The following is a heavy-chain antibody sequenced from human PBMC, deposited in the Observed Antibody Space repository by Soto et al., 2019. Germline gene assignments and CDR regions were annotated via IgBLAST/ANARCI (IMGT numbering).Heavy chain of an antibody. Sequence: QVQLVQSGAEVKKPGSSVKVSCKASGGTFSSYAISWVRQAPGQGLEWMGGIIPIFGTANYAQKFQGRVTISADESTSTAYMELSSLRSEDTAVYYCARGSVYDKWGGNYYCGMDVWGQGTTVTVSS. V-gene: IGHV1-69*12. J-gene: IGHJ6*02. CDR1: GGTFSSYA. CDR3: ARGSVYDKWGGNYYCGMDV. CDR2: IIPIFGTA. D-gene: IGHD1-26*01.